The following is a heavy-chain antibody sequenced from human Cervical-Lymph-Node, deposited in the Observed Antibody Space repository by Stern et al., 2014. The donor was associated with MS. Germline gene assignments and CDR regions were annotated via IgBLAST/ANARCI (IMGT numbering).Heavy chain of an antibody. V-gene: IGHV3-23*04. CDR1: GFTFSSYA. CDR3: AKDRGSYYNPSYFDY. D-gene: IGHD1-26*01. Sequence: EVQLVESGGGLVQPGGSLRLSCAVSGFTFSSYAMSWVRQAPGKGLEWVSAISGSGGSTYYADSVKGRFAISRDNSKNTLSLQLNSLRAEDSATYYCAKDRGSYYNPSYFDYWGQGTLVTVSS. J-gene: IGHJ4*02. CDR2: ISGSGGST.